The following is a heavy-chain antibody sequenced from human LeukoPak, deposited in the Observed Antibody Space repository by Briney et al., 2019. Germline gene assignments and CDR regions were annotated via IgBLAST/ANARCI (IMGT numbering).Heavy chain of an antibody. D-gene: IGHD3-3*01. CDR1: GYSISSGYY. CDR3: ARNTIFGVIRGWFDP. J-gene: IGHJ5*02. V-gene: IGHV4-38-2*02. Sequence: SETLSLTCTVSGYSISSGYYWGWVRQPPGKGLEWIGSMYYSGNTYYNPSLQSRVTISVDTSKNQFSLKLSSVTAADTAIYYCARNTIFGVIRGWFDPWGQGTLVTVSS. CDR2: MYYSGNT.